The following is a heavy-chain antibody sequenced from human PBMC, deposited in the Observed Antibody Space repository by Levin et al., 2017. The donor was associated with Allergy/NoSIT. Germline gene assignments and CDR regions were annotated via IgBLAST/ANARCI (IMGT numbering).Heavy chain of an antibody. D-gene: IGHD2-15*01. V-gene: IGHV4-61*02. J-gene: IGHJ5*02. CDR1: GDSISNSDYY. CDR2: TYSNGRT. CDR3: ARGQCGIGCPKYNWFGP. Sequence: SETLSLTCFVSGDSISNSDYYWTWIRQPAGMRLEWIGRTYSNGRTNYNASLNSRVTISLDTSKHLFSLKLTSVTAADTAVYYCARGQCGIGCPKYNWFGPWGQGILVTVSS.